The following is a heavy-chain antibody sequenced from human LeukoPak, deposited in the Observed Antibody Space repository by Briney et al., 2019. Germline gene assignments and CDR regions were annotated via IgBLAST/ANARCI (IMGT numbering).Heavy chain of an antibody. V-gene: IGHV1-8*01. D-gene: IGHD6-6*01. CDR3: ARDQSGGWQLGYYCYYMDV. CDR1: GYTFTSYD. J-gene: IGHJ6*03. CDR2: MNPNSGNT. Sequence: ASVKVSCMASGYTFTSYDINWVRQATGQALEWMGWMNPNSGNTGYAQKLQGRVTMTTDTSTSTAYMELRSLRSDDTAVYYCARDQSGGWQLGYYCYYMDVWGKGTTVTVSS.